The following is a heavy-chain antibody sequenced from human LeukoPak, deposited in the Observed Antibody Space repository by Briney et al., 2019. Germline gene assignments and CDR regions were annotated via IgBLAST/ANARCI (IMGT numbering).Heavy chain of an antibody. J-gene: IGHJ4*02. CDR2: ISGSGGST. CDR3: RYFLPHFDY. D-gene: IGHD2/OR15-2a*01. CDR1: GFTFSNYA. Sequence: GGSLRLSCAASGFTFSNYAMNWVRQAPGKGLEWVSAISGSGGSTYYADSVKGRFTISRDNSRSTLYLQMNSLRAEDTAVYYCRYFLPHFDYWGQGTLVTVSS. V-gene: IGHV3-23*01.